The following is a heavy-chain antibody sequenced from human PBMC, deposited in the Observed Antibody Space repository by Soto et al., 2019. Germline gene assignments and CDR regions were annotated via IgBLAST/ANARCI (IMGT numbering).Heavy chain of an antibody. CDR2: ILYDGSEK. CDR1: GFMFNTYG. J-gene: IGHJ4*02. CDR3: LRGDIRGIWEYGPGR. V-gene: IGHV3-33*01. Sequence: QVQLVESGGGVVQPGRSLRLSCVASGFMFNTYGMHWVRQAPGKGLEYVATILYDGSEKYYADSLKGRFTIARDNSNKTVHIQMNSLRCDYTAVSYCLRGDIRGIWEYGPGRWGQGTPVTISS. D-gene: IGHD3-16*01.